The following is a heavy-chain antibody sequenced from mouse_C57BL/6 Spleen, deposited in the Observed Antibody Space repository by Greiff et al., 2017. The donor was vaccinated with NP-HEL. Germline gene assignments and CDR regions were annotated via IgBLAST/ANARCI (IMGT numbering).Heavy chain of an antibody. Sequence: VQVVESGAELVKPGASVKISCKASGYAFSSYWMNWVKQRPGKGLEWIGQIYPGDGDTNYNGKFKGKATLTADKSSSTAYMQLSSLTSEDSAVYFCARRAAQAPAWFAYWGQGTLVTVSA. CDR2: IYPGDGDT. D-gene: IGHD3-2*02. CDR1: GYAFSSYW. J-gene: IGHJ3*01. V-gene: IGHV1-80*01. CDR3: ARRAAQAPAWFAY.